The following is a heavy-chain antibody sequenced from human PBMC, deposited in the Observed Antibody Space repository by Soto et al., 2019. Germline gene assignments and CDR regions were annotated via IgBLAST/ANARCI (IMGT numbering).Heavy chain of an antibody. CDR2: IIPMFGTA. J-gene: IGHJ4*02. Sequence: QVQLVQSGAEVKKPESSVKVSCKAPGGTFSTYAISWVRQAPGQGLEWMGGIIPMFGTANYAQRFQDRVTITADESTNTVYMELSSLRSEEPAVYFCASGIQLWLRRINNGYSGWGQGTLVTVSS. V-gene: IGHV1-69*12. CDR1: GGTFSTYA. D-gene: IGHD5-18*01. CDR3: ASGIQLWLRRINNGYSG.